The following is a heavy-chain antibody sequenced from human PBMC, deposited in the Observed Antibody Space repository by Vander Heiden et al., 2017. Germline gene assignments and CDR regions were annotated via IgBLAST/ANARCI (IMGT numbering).Heavy chain of an antibody. CDR2: ISSSSSYI. V-gene: IGHV3-21*01. D-gene: IGHD1-26*01. J-gene: IGHJ3*02. Sequence: VQLVESGGGLVKPGGSLRLSCAASGLTCSSYSMNWVRQAPGKGLEWVSSISSSSSYICYADSVKGRFTISRDNAKNSLYRQMNSLRAEDTAVYYCARDRGINSGSYLIWGQGTMVTVSS. CDR3: ARDRGINSGSYLI. CDR1: GLTCSSYS.